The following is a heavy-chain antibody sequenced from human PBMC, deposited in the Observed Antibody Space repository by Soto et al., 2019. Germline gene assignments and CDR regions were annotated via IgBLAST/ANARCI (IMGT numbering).Heavy chain of an antibody. V-gene: IGHV3-13*01. CDR3: ARQASYWHGGGGWLDP. CDR2: IGTQHDA. J-gene: IGHJ5*02. Sequence: VQLVESGGGLVQPGGSLRLSCAASGLTFSAYDMHWVRQATGKGLEWVAAIGTQHDAYYPDSVKGRFTISRENAKNSFFLQMNSLRAGDTAVYYFARQASYWHGGGGWLDPWGQGTLVTVSS. D-gene: IGHD2-8*02. CDR1: GLTFSAYD.